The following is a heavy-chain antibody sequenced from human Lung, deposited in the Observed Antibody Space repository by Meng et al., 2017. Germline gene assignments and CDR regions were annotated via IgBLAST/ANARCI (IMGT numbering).Heavy chain of an antibody. D-gene: IGHD3-22*01. Sequence: QVQLQESGPGLVKPSQTLSLTCTVSGGSISSGTYYWGWIRQLPGKGLEWLAYIHYSGSTYYSPSLKSRVTISVDTSKNQLSLKLSSMTAADTAVYYCARYVFDSSSLYSNWFDPWGQGTLVTVSS. CDR2: IHYSGST. CDR3: ARYVFDSSSLYSNWFDP. V-gene: IGHV4-31*03. CDR1: GGSISSGTYY. J-gene: IGHJ5*02.